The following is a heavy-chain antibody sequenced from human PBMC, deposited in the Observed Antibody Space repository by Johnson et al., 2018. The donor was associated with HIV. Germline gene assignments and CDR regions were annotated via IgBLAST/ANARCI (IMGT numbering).Heavy chain of an antibody. J-gene: IGHJ3*02. CDR1: GFTFSDYY. D-gene: IGHD1-26*01. V-gene: IGHV3-11*04. CDR2: ISSSGSTI. CDR3: AGDGIWELSGAACEI. Sequence: QVQLVESGGGLVEPGGSLRLSCAASGFTFSDYYMSWIRQAPGKGLEWVSYISSSGSTIYYADSVKGRFTISRDNAKNSLYLQMSSLRAEDTSVYYCAGDGIWELSGAACEIWGQGTMVTVSS.